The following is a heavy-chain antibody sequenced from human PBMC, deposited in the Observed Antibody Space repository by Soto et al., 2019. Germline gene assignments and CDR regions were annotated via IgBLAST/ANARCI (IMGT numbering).Heavy chain of an antibody. J-gene: IGHJ6*02. CDR3: ARDGNYDFWSGYYPNYYYYGMDV. D-gene: IGHD3-3*01. Sequence: PSETLSLTCAVYGGSFSGYYWSWIRQPPGKGLEWIGEVNHSGSTNYNPSLKSRVTISVDTSKNQFSLQLNSVTPEDTAVYYCARDGNYDFWSGYYPNYYYYGMDVWGQGTTVTVSS. CDR2: VNHSGST. V-gene: IGHV4-34*01. CDR1: GGSFSGYY.